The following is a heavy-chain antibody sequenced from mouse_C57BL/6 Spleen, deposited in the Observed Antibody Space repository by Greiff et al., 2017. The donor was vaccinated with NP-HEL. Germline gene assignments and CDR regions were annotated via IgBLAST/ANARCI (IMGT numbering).Heavy chain of an antibody. CDR1: GYSITSGYY. D-gene: IGHD1-1*01. V-gene: IGHV3-6*01. Sequence: EVQLQESGPGLVKPSQSLSLTCSVTGYSITSGYYWNWIRQFPGNKLEWMGYISYDGSNNYNPSLKNRISITRDTSKNQFFLKLNSVTTEDTATYYCANGRGIFYAMDYWGQGTSVTVSS. CDR3: ANGRGIFYAMDY. CDR2: ISYDGSN. J-gene: IGHJ4*01.